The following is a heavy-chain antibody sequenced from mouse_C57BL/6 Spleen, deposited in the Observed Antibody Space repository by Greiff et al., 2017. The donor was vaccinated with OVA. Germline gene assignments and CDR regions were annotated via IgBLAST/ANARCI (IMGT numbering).Heavy chain of an antibody. Sequence: VQLQQSGPELVKPGASVKISCKASGYAFSSSWMNWVKQRPGKGLEWIGRIYPGDGDTNYNGKFKGKATLTADKSSSTAYMQLSSLTSEDSAVYFCARVYYSNFYWYFDVWGTGTTVTVSS. CDR3: ARVYYSNFYWYFDV. J-gene: IGHJ1*03. CDR1: GYAFSSSW. CDR2: IYPGDGDT. V-gene: IGHV1-82*01. D-gene: IGHD2-5*01.